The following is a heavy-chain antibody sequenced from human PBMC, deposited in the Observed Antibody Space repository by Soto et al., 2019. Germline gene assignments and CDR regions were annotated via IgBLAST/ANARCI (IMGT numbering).Heavy chain of an antibody. Sequence: EVQLLESGGGLVQPGGSLRLSCAASGLTFSSYAMSWVRQAPGKGLEWVSAISGSGGSTYYVESVKGRFTISRDNSKSRLYRQINNLRAEDTAVYYCAKGGGYSPYWYFDLWGRGTLVTVSS. J-gene: IGHJ2*01. V-gene: IGHV3-23*01. CDR1: GLTFSSYA. D-gene: IGHD3-22*01. CDR2: ISGSGGST. CDR3: AKGGGYSPYWYFDL.